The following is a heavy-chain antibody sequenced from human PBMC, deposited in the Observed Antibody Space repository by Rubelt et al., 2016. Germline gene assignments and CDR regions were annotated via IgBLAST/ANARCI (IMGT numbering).Heavy chain of an antibody. CDR2: VGSGFSFT. V-gene: IGHV3-11*01. Sequence: VQLVESGGGLVKPGGSLRLSCAASGFTFSDYYMSWIRQAPAKGLEWVSYVGSGFSFTYFADSVKGRFNISRDTAQTSLYMQMNSLRAEDTAVYYFARDPHYYGSGSYMYFDYWGQGTVVTVST. CDR3: ARDPHYYGSGSYMYFDY. D-gene: IGHD3-10*01. J-gene: IGHJ4*02. CDR1: GFTFSDYY.